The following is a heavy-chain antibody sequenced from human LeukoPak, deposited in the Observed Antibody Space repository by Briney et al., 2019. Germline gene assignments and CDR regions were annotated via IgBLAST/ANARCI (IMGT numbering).Heavy chain of an antibody. D-gene: IGHD6-13*01. CDR3: AKGQQQLIDY. CDR2: IRYDGTSE. CDR1: GFTFSSYA. J-gene: IGHJ4*02. V-gene: IGHV3-30*02. Sequence: GGSLRLSCAASGFTFSSYAMHWVRQAPGKGLEWVAFIRYDGTSEYYADSVRGRFTTSRDNSKNTLYLQMNSLRAEDTAAYYCAKGQQQLIDYWGQGTLVTVSS.